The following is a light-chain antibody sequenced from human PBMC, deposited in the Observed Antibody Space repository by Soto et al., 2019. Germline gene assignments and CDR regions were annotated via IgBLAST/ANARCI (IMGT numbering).Light chain of an antibody. CDR2: DVS. Sequence: QSALTQPASVSGSPGQSITISCTGTSSDVGGYNYVSWYQQHPGKAPKFMIYDVSNRHSGVSNRFSGSKSGNTASLTISGLQAEDEADYYCSSYTTSNARQIVFGTGTEVTVL. CDR3: SSYTTSNARQIV. CDR1: SSDVGGYNY. J-gene: IGLJ1*01. V-gene: IGLV2-14*01.